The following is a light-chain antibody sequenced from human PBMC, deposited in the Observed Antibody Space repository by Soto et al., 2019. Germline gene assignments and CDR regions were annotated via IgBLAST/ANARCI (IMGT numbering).Light chain of an antibody. CDR1: QSVSSTY. V-gene: IGKV3-20*01. J-gene: IGKJ2*01. CDR3: QHYGSSPPYT. Sequence: EIVLTQSPGTLSLSPGQRVSLSSRASQSVSSTYLAWYQQKPGQAPRLLIYGAAYRATGIPDRFSGSGSGTDFTLTISRLEPEDFAVYYCQHYGSSPPYTFGQGTKLEIK. CDR2: GAA.